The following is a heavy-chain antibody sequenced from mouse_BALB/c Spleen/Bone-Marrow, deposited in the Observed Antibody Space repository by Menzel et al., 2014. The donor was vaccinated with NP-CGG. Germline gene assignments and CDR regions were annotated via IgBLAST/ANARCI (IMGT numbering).Heavy chain of an antibody. J-gene: IGHJ3*01. V-gene: IGHV2-9*02. CDR1: GFSLTSYG. CDR3: ARALDSSGYGFAY. D-gene: IGHD3-2*01. CDR2: IWAGGST. Sequence: QVQLQQPGPGLVAPSQSLSITCIVSGFSLTSYGVHWVRQPPGKGLEWLGVIWAGGSTNYNSALMSRLSISKDNSKSQVFLKMNSLQTDDTAMYYCARALDSSGYGFAYWGQGTLVTVSA.